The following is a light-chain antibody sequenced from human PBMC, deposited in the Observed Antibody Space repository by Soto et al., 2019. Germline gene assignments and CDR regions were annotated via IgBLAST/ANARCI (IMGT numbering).Light chain of an antibody. Sequence: QSVLTQPASVSGSPGQSITISCTGTSSDVGGYNYVSWYQQHPGTAPKLIIYDVSNRPSGVPNRFSASKSGTSASLTITGLQAEDEADYYCQSYDSSLSGYVFGTGTKVTVL. CDR3: QSYDSSLSGYV. J-gene: IGLJ1*01. CDR2: DVS. V-gene: IGLV2-14*01. CDR1: SSDVGGYNY.